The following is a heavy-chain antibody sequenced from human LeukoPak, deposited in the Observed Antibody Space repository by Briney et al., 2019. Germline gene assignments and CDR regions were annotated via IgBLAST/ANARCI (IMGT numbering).Heavy chain of an antibody. V-gene: IGHV1-3*01. Sequence: ASVKVSCKASGYIFISYAMHWVRQAPGQRPEWMGWINVGNGNSRYSQKFQGRVIISRDTSASTADMELSNLRSEDTAVYYCARTHGSGSYSQPFDYWGQGTLVTVSS. CDR1: GYIFISYA. CDR3: ARTHGSGSYSQPFDY. CDR2: INVGNGNS. J-gene: IGHJ4*02. D-gene: IGHD3-10*01.